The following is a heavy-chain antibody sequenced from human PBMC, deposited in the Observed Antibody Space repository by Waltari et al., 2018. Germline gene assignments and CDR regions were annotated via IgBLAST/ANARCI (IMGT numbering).Heavy chain of an antibody. V-gene: IGHV4-34*01. Sequence: QVQLQQWGAGLLKPSETLSLTCAVYGGSFSGYYWSWIRQPPGQGLGWIGEINHSGSTNYNPSLKSRVTISVDTSKNQFSLKLSSVTAADTAVYYCATCGGDCYSGGYYYYYMDVWGKGTTVTVSS. CDR1: GGSFSGYY. CDR2: INHSGST. CDR3: ATCGGDCYSGGYYYYYMDV. D-gene: IGHD2-21*01. J-gene: IGHJ6*03.